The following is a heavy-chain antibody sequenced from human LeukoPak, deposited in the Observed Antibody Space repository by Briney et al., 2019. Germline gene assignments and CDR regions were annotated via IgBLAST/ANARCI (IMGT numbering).Heavy chain of an antibody. Sequence: GESLKISFKGSGYRFTSYWIGWVRPMPGKGLEWMGIIYPGDSYTRYSPSFQGEVTISADKSISTAYLQWSSQKASDTAMYYCARVGRWLQSSAEYFQHWGQGTLVTVSS. D-gene: IGHD5-24*01. J-gene: IGHJ1*01. CDR1: GYRFTSYW. V-gene: IGHV5-51*01. CDR3: ARVGRWLQSSAEYFQH. CDR2: IYPGDSYT.